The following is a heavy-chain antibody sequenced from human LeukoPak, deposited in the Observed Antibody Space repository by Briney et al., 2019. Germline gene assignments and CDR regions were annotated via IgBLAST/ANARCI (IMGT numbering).Heavy chain of an antibody. V-gene: IGHV1-8*01. Sequence: ASVKVSCKTSVYTFTDYDVNWVRQAPGQGLEWMGYIHPRSGYSESAQRFQGRLSLTRDVSTDTAYMELSTLTSDDTAVYYCAWVTSGMRYNWFDPWGQGTLIIVSS. J-gene: IGHJ5*02. D-gene: IGHD2-2*01. CDR3: AWVTSGMRYNWFDP. CDR1: VYTFTDYD. CDR2: IHPRSGYS.